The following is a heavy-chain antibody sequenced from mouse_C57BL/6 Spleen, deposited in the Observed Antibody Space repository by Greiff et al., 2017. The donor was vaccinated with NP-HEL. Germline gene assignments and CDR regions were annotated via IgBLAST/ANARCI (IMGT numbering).Heavy chain of an antibody. CDR2: INYDGSST. J-gene: IGHJ4*01. CDR3: AREAHYYGSSYYAMDY. D-gene: IGHD1-1*01. CDR1: GFTFSDYY. V-gene: IGHV5-16*01. Sequence: EVKLVESEGGLVQPGSSMKLSCTASGFTFSDYYMAWVRQVPEKGLEWVANINYDGSSTYYLDSLKSRFIISRDNAKNILYLQMSSLKSEDTATYYCAREAHYYGSSYYAMDYWGQGTSVTVSS.